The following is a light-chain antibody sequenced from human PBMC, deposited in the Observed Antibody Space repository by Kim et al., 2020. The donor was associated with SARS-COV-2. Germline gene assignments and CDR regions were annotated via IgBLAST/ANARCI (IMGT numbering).Light chain of an antibody. CDR2: DAF. CDR1: LHVRSH. J-gene: IGKJ4*01. Sequence: LSPGERAPLSCRASLHVRSHLGWYQQKPGQPPRLLIYDAFNRATGIPARFSGSGSGTDFTLTISSLEPEDFAVYYCQQRTRWPLTFGGGTKVDIK. V-gene: IGKV3-11*01. CDR3: QQRTRWPLT.